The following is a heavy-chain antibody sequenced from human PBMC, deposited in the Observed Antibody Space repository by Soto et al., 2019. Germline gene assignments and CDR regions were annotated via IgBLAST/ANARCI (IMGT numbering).Heavy chain of an antibody. CDR3: AKVPLDYGDYISRFDP. CDR1: GFTFSSYG. V-gene: IGHV3-30*18. D-gene: IGHD4-17*01. CDR2: ISYDGSNK. Sequence: GGSLRLSCAASGFTFSSYGMHWVRQAPGKGLEWVAVISYDGSNKYYADSVKGRFTISRDNSKNTLYLQMNSLRAEDTAVYYCAKVPLDYGDYISRFDPWGQGTLVTVSS. J-gene: IGHJ5*02.